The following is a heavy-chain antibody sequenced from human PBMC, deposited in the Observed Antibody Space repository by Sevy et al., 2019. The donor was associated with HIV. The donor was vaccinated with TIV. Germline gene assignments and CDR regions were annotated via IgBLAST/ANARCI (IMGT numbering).Heavy chain of an antibody. CDR2: ISSSGSSI. V-gene: IGHV3-48*03. CDR3: AKVEGYCGGDCYPPTRWFDP. J-gene: IGHJ5*02. Sequence: GGSLRLSCTASGFTFSSYDMNWVRQAPGKGLEWVSKISSSGSSIYYADSVKGRFTISRDNAKNSLNLQMNSLRAEDTAVYYCAKVEGYCGGDCYPPTRWFDPWGQGTLVTVSS. D-gene: IGHD2-21*02. CDR1: GFTFSSYD.